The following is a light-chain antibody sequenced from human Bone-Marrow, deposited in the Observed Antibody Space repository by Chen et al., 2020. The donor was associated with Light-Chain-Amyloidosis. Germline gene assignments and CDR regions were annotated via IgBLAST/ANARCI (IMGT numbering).Light chain of an antibody. J-gene: IGKJ2*01. Sequence: DIPMTQSPSSLSASVGDRFTITCRASRGISKSLAWYQLTPGKAPKLLIYGTSKLHNGVPSRFSGSESGTDYTLTISSLQPEDFATYGCQHYYTTPRTFGQGTKLEIK. CDR2: GTS. CDR1: RGISKS. V-gene: IGKV1-NL1*01. CDR3: QHYYTTPRT.